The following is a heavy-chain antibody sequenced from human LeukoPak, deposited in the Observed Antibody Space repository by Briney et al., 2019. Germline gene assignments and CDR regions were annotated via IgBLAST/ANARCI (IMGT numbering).Heavy chain of an antibody. V-gene: IGHV4-59*04. Sequence: PSETLSLTCTVSGGSISSYYWSWIRQPPGKGLEWIGYIYYSGSTYYNPSLKSRVTISVDTSKNQFSLKLSSVTAADTAVYYCARHRLTMIVVAIPDWGQGTLVTVSS. CDR1: GGSISSYY. CDR2: IYYSGST. J-gene: IGHJ4*02. D-gene: IGHD3-22*01. CDR3: ARHRLTMIVVAIPD.